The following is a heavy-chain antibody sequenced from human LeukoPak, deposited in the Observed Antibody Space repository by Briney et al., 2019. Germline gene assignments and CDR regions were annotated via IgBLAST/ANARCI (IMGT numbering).Heavy chain of an antibody. CDR2: ISYDGSNK. V-gene: IGHV3-30*18. CDR3: AKNYYYDSSGYHPPDY. J-gene: IGHJ4*02. Sequence: PGGSLRLSCAASGFTFSSYGMHWVRQAPGKGLEWVAVISYDGSNKYYADSVKGRFTISRDNSKNTLYLQMNSLRAEDTAAYYCAKNYYYDSSGYHPPDYWGQGTLVTVSS. D-gene: IGHD3-22*01. CDR1: GFTFSSYG.